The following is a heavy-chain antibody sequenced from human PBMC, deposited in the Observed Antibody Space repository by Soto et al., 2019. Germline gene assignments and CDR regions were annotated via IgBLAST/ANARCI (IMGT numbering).Heavy chain of an antibody. CDR3: ARVLYSSWFAP. V-gene: IGHV4-31*03. CDR2: IYYSGST. CDR1: GGSLSSGGYY. J-gene: IGHJ5*02. D-gene: IGHD5-18*01. Sequence: ASETLSLTCSVFGGSLSSGGYYWSWVRQHPGKGLEWIGYIYYSGSTNYNPSLKSRVTISVDTSKNQFSLKLSSVTAADTALYYCARVLYSSWFAPWGQGTLVTVSS.